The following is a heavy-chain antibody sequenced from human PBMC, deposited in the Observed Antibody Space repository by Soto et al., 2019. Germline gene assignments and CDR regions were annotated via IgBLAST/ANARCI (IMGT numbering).Heavy chain of an antibody. V-gene: IGHV3-23*01. CDR3: ARAYGGNPALFDP. J-gene: IGHJ5*02. CDR2: ISDDSSRT. Sequence: GGSLRLSCAASGFTFSSFEMSWVRQAPGRGLEWVSFISDDSSRTYYADAVKGRFTISRDNSKHTLYLQMNSLRAEDTAVYYCARAYGGNPALFDPWGQGTLVTVSS. D-gene: IGHD4-17*01. CDR1: GFTFSSFE.